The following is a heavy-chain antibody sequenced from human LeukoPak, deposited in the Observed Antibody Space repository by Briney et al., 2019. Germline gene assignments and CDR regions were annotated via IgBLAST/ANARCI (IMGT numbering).Heavy chain of an antibody. Sequence: SEALSLTCTVSGGSISSSSAYWGWIRQPPGKGLEWSGSIYYSKNTYYNPSLKSRVTISADTSKNQFSLTLGSVSATDTAVYYCVSPRGFSYGYFDYWGQGTLVTVSS. CDR1: GGSISSSSAY. CDR3: VSPRGFSYGYFDY. CDR2: IYYSKNT. D-gene: IGHD5-18*01. J-gene: IGHJ4*02. V-gene: IGHV4-39*01.